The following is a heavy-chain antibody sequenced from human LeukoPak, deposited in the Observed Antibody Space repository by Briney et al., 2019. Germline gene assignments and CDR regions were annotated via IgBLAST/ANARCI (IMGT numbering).Heavy chain of an antibody. J-gene: IGHJ4*02. CDR3: ARDYGSGSYYNLYYFDY. V-gene: IGHV4-39*07. CDR2: IYYSGST. Sequence: PSETLSLTCTVSGGSISSGDYYWSWIRQPPGKGLEWIGSIYYSGSTYYSPSLKSRVTISVDTSKNQFSLKLSSVTAADTAVYYCARDYGSGSYYNLYYFDYWGQGTLVTVSS. D-gene: IGHD3-10*01. CDR1: GGSISSGDYY.